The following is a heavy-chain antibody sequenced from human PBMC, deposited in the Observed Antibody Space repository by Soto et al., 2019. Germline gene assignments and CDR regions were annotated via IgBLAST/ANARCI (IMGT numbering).Heavy chain of an antibody. CDR1: GASISSGDYY. Sequence: QVQLQESGPGLVKPSQTLSLTCIVSGASISSGDYYWSWIRQPPGKGLEWIGYIYYTGYTSYNPSLKSRLTISLDTPKNQFARKLSSVTAADTAVYYCARDRGTEPVDYWGQGTLVTVSS. V-gene: IGHV4-30-4*01. J-gene: IGHJ4*02. D-gene: IGHD1-26*01. CDR2: IYYTGYT. CDR3: ARDRGTEPVDY.